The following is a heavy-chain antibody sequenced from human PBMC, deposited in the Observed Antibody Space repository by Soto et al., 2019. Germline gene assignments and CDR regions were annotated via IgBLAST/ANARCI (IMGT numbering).Heavy chain of an antibody. CDR2: ISWNSDNI. D-gene: IGHD3-10*01. CDR1: GITFDDYA. Sequence: GGSLRLSCAASGITFDDYAMHWVRQAPGKGLEWVSGISWNSDNIGYADSVKGRFTIPRDNAKNSLYLQMNSLRAEDTALYYCSGSFLRGDYWGQGTLVTVSS. V-gene: IGHV3-9*01. J-gene: IGHJ4*02. CDR3: SGSFLRGDY.